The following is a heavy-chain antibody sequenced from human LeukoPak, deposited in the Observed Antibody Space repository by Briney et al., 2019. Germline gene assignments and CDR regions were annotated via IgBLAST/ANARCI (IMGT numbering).Heavy chain of an antibody. CDR1: GGSISSYY. D-gene: IGHD2-21*01. CDR3: ARVRLAVIAFDI. Sequence: TPSETLSLTCTVSGGSISSYYWSWIRQPPGKGLEWIGYIYYSGSTNYNPSLKSRVTISVDTSKNQFSLKLSSVTAADTAVYYCARVRLAVIAFDIWGQGTMVTVSS. CDR2: IYYSGST. J-gene: IGHJ3*02. V-gene: IGHV4-59*01.